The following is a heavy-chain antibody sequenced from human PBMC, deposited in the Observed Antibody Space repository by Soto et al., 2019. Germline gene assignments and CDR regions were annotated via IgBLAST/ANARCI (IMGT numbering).Heavy chain of an antibody. V-gene: IGHV3-30*18. Sequence: QVQLVESGGGVVQPGRSLRLSCAASGFTFSSYGMHWVRQAPGKGLEWVAVISYDGSNKYYADSVKGRFTISRDNSKNTLYLQMNSLRAEDTAVYYCAKGAARVGYFDYWGQGNLVTVSS. D-gene: IGHD1-26*01. J-gene: IGHJ4*02. CDR2: ISYDGSNK. CDR1: GFTFSSYG. CDR3: AKGAARVGYFDY.